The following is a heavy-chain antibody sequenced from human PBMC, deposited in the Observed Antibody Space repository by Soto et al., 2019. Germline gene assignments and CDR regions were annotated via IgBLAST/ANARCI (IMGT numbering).Heavy chain of an antibody. D-gene: IGHD3-10*01. J-gene: IGHJ4*02. CDR1: GGSINSYW. V-gene: IGHV4-4*07. CDR3: ARDIGSYAYGEGY. Sequence: SETLSLTCSVSGGSINSYWWSWIRQPAGKGLEWIGRVYSSGTTDYNPSLNSRATPSVETSKNQFSLKLSSVTAADTAVYYCARDIGSYAYGEGYWGQGIQVTVSS. CDR2: VYSSGTT.